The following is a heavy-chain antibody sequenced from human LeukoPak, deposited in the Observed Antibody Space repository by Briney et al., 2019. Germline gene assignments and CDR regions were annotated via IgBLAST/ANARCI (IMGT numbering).Heavy chain of an antibody. D-gene: IGHD6-19*01. J-gene: IGHJ4*02. CDR2: INHSGST. Sequence: SETLSLTCAVYGGSFSGYYWSWIRQPPGKGLEWIGEINHSGSTNYNPSLKSRVTISVDTSKNQFSLKLSSVTAADTAVYYCARLKYSSGWYLDYWGQGTLVTVSS. V-gene: IGHV4-34*01. CDR1: GGSFSGYY. CDR3: ARLKYSSGWYLDY.